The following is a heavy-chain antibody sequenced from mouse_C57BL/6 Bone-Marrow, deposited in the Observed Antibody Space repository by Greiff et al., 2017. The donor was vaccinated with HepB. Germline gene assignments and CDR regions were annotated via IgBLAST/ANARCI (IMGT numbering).Heavy chain of an antibody. J-gene: IGHJ4*01. CDR2: ISYDGSN. D-gene: IGHD1-1*01. CDR1: GYSITSGYY. Sequence: DVKLVESGPGLVKPSQSLSLTCSVTGYSITSGYYWNWIRQFPGNKLEWMGYISYDGSNNYNPSLKNRISITRDTSKNQFFLKLNSVTTEDTATYYCARGRYFYYAMDYWGQGTSVTVSS. V-gene: IGHV3-6*01. CDR3: ARGRYFYYAMDY.